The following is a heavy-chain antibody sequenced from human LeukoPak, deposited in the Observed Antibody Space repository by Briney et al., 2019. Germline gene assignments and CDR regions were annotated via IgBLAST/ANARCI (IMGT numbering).Heavy chain of an antibody. CDR3: ARAISPGTSTPDY. D-gene: IGHD1-7*01. CDR1: GGTFSSYA. CDR2: IIPIFGTA. J-gene: IGHJ4*02. V-gene: IGHV1-69*13. Sequence: ASVKVSCTASGGTFSSYAISWVRQAPGQGLEWMGGIIPIFGTANYAQKFQGRVTITADESTSTAYMELSSLRSEDTAVYYCARAISPGTSTPDYWGQGTLVTVSS.